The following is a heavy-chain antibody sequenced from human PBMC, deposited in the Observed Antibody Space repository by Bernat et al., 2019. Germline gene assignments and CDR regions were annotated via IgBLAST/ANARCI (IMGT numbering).Heavy chain of an antibody. CDR1: GFTFSSYA. Sequence: EVQLVESGGGLVQPGGSLRLSCAASGFTFSSYAMHWVRQAPGKGLEYVSAISSNGGSTYYANSVKGRFTISRDNSKNTLYLQMGSLRAEDMAVYYCARDGAPYYDFWSGYYWYYYNGMDVWGQGTTVTVSS. V-gene: IGHV3-64*01. J-gene: IGHJ6*02. CDR3: ARDGAPYYDFWSGYYWYYYNGMDV. D-gene: IGHD3-3*01. CDR2: ISSNGGST.